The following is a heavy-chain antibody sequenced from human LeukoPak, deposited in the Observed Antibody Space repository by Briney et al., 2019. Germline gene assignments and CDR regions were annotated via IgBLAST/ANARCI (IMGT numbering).Heavy chain of an antibody. V-gene: IGHV3-23*01. J-gene: IGHJ4*02. CDR2: ISGSGGST. D-gene: IGHD6-19*01. Sequence: PGGSLRLSCAASGFTFSSYAMSWVRQAPGKGLEWVSAISGSGGSTYYADSVKGRFTISRDNSKNTLYLQMNSLRAEDTAVYYCAKAGVAVALGYYFDYWGQGTLVTVFS. CDR3: AKAGVAVALGYYFDY. CDR1: GFTFSSYA.